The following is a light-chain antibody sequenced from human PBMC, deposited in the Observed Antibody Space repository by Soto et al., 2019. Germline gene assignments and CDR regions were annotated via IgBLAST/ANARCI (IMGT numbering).Light chain of an antibody. CDR2: GAS. CDR3: QQYGGSPLT. V-gene: IGKV3-20*01. Sequence: EIVLTQSPGTLSLSPGDTATLSCRASQSVPTNYLAWYHQKPGQAPSLLIYGASRRATGIPDRFSGSGSGTDFTLTIRLEPEDFAVYYCQQYGGSPLTFGGGTKVEI. J-gene: IGKJ4*01. CDR1: QSVPTNY.